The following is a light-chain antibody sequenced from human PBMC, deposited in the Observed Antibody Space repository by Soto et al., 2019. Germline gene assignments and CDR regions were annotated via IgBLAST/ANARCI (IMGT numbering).Light chain of an antibody. J-gene: IGLJ1*01. Sequence: QSALTQPPSASGSPGQSVTISCTGTSSDVGGYNFVSWYQQHPGKPPKLMIYEVSKRPSGVPDRFSGSKSGNTASLTVSGLQAEDEADYYCISYAGSNNYVFGTGTKVTVL. CDR3: ISYAGSNNYV. CDR1: SSDVGGYNF. V-gene: IGLV2-8*01. CDR2: EVS.